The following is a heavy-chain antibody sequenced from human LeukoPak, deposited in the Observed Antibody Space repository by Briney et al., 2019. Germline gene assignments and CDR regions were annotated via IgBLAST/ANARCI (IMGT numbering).Heavy chain of an antibody. Sequence: SETLSLTCTVSGGSISSYYWSWIRQPPGKGLEWIGYIYYSGSTNYNPSLKSRVTISVDTSKNQFSLKLSSVTAADTAVYYCARGSVVPAAISGAFDIWGQGTMVTVSS. CDR1: GGSISSYY. V-gene: IGHV4-59*01. D-gene: IGHD2-2*02. J-gene: IGHJ3*02. CDR2: IYYSGST. CDR3: ARGSVVPAAISGAFDI.